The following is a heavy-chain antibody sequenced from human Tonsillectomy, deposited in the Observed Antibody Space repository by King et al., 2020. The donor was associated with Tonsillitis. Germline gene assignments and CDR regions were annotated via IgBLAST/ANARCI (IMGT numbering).Heavy chain of an antibody. D-gene: IGHD3-22*01. J-gene: IGHJ4*02. V-gene: IGHV3-30*18. CDR2: ASFDGSNK. Sequence: VQLVESGGGVVQPGRSLRLSCAASGFTFSSYGMHWVRQAPGKGLEWVAVASFDGSNKYYADSVKGRFSISSDNSKNTLHLQMNSLRPEDTAVYYCAKGGGYFEFDYWGQGTLVTVSS. CDR3: AKGGGYFEFDY. CDR1: GFTFSSYG.